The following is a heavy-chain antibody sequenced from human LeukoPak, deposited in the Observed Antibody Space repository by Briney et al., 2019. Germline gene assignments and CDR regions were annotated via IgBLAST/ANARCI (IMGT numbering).Heavy chain of an antibody. V-gene: IGHV4-61*02. CDR3: ARETAMVKNYYYYYMDV. CDR1: GGSIRSSSYY. J-gene: IGHJ6*03. CDR2: IYTSGST. D-gene: IGHD5-18*01. Sequence: SETLSLTCTVSGGSIRSSSYYWSWTRQPAGKGLEWIGRIYTSGSTNYNPSLKSRVTISVDTSKNQFSLKLSSVTAADTAVYYCARETAMVKNYYYYYMDVWGKGTTVTISS.